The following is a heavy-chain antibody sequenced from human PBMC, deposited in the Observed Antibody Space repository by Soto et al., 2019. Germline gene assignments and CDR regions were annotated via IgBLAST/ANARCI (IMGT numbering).Heavy chain of an antibody. D-gene: IGHD4-4*01. CDR3: ARTFVYSNYLPYYYYYYMDV. J-gene: IGHJ6*03. CDR1: GYTFTSYD. Sequence: ASVKVSCKASGYTFTSYDINWVRQATGQGLEWMGWMNPNSGNTGYAQKFQGRVTMTRNTSISTAYMELSSLRSEDTAVYYCARTFVYSNYLPYYYYYYMDVWGKGTTVTVSS. V-gene: IGHV1-8*01. CDR2: MNPNSGNT.